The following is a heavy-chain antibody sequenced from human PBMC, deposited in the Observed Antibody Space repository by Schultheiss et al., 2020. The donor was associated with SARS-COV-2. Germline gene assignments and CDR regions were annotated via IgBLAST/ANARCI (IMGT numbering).Heavy chain of an antibody. CDR1: GGSISSGGYS. CDR3: ARADSSSSVGYYFDY. CDR2: IYYSGST. J-gene: IGHJ4*02. D-gene: IGHD6-6*01. Sequence: SETLSLTCTVSGGSISSGGYSWSWIRQPPGKGLEWIGYIYYSGSTNYNPSLKSRVTISVDTSKNQFSLKLSSVTAADTAVYYCARADSSSSVGYYFDYWGQGTLVTVSS. V-gene: IGHV4-61*08.